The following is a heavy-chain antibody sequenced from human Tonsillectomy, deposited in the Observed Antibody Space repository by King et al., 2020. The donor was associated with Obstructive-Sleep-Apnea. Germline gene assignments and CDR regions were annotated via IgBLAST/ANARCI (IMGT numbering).Heavy chain of an antibody. J-gene: IGHJ6*02. CDR1: GYTLTELS. CDR2: FDPEDGET. Sequence: VQLVESGAEVKKPGASVKVSCKVSGYTLTELSMHWVRQAPGKGLEWMGGFDPEDGETIYAQKFQGRVTMTEDTSTDTAYMELSSLRSEDPAVYYCAKDGLYYDILPGYGRDYYYGMDVWGHGTTVTVSS. CDR3: AKDGLYYDILPGYGRDYYYGMDV. V-gene: IGHV1-24*01. D-gene: IGHD3-9*01.